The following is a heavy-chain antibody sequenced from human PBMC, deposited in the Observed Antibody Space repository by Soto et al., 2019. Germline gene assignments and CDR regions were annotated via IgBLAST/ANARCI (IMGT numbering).Heavy chain of an antibody. V-gene: IGHV3-49*03. CDR3: AGGTGIYFGASDI. CDR1: GFTFGDYA. D-gene: IGHD1-26*01. J-gene: IGHJ3*02. Sequence: GGSLRLSCAASGFTFGDYAMSWFRQAPGKGLEWVSFIRGKAYGGTAEYAASVKGRFTISRDDSKSIAYLQMNSLKTEDTAVYYCAGGTGIYFGASDIWGQGTMVTVSS. CDR2: IRGKAYGGTA.